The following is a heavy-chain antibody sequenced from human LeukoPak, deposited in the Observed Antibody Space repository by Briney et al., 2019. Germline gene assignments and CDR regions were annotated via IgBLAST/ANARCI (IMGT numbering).Heavy chain of an antibody. D-gene: IGHD3-9*01. CDR1: GLTFNNYA. Sequence: GGSLRLSCAASGLTFNNYAMSWVRQAPGKGLEWVSAILGSGRSAYYADSVKGRFTISRDNSKNSSFLQMNSLRVEDTALYYCSKWGDYDVLTGYYDSDFWGQGTLVTVSA. CDR3: SKWGDYDVLTGYYDSDF. CDR2: ILGSGRSA. V-gene: IGHV3-23*01. J-gene: IGHJ4*02.